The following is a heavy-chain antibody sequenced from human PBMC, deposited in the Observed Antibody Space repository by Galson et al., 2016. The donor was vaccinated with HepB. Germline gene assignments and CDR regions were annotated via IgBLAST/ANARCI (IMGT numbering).Heavy chain of an antibody. J-gene: IGHJ4*02. CDR1: GFTFSGYA. CDR2: ISGSGGAT. D-gene: IGHD3-16*01. Sequence: SLRLSCAPSGFTFSGYAMTWVRQAPGKALEWVSGISGSGGATYHADSVKGRFTISRDNSQNTLYLQMGSLTVDDTAVYYCAKGLYKNVNFFLALDNWGQGTLVTVPS. V-gene: IGHV3-23*01. CDR3: AKGLYKNVNFFLALDN.